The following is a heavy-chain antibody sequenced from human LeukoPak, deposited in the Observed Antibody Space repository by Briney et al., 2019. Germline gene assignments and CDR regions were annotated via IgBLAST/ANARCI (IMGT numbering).Heavy chain of an antibody. Sequence: GASVKVSCKASGYTFSNYGISWVRQAPGLGLEWMGWTSYNGNTNYAQKFQVRVTMTTDTSTTTAYMELRSLESDDTAVYYCARHSGSGWQALGYWGQGTLVTVSS. CDR3: ARHSGSGWQALGY. D-gene: IGHD6-19*01. J-gene: IGHJ4*02. V-gene: IGHV1-18*04. CDR2: TSYNGNT. CDR1: GYTFSNYG.